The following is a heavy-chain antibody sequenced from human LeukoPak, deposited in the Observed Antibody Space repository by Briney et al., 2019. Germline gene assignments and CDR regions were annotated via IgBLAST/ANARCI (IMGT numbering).Heavy chain of an antibody. CDR2: VSSSGGST. D-gene: IGHD3-22*01. V-gene: IGHV3-23*01. CDR1: GFTFSSYA. Sequence: PGGSLRLSCAASGFTFSSYAMSWVRQAPGKGLEWVSGVSSSGGSTYYTDSVKGRFTISRDNAKNSLYLQMNSLRAEDTAVYYCAREGSYYDSSGYYSSFDYWGQGTLVTVSS. CDR3: AREGSYYDSSGYYSSFDY. J-gene: IGHJ4*02.